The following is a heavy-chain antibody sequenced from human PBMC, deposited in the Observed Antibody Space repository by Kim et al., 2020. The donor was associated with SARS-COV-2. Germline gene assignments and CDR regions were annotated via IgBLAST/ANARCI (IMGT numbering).Heavy chain of an antibody. CDR3: ARGGSRDFDY. D-gene: IGHD6-13*01. CDR2: ISYDGSNK. V-gene: IGHV3-30-3*01. J-gene: IGHJ4*02. Sequence: GGSLRLSCAASGFTFSSYAMHWVRQAPGKGLEWVAVISYDGSNKYYADSVKGRFTISRDNSKNTLYLQMNSLRAEDTAVYYCARGGSRDFDYWGQGTLVTVSS. CDR1: GFTFSSYA.